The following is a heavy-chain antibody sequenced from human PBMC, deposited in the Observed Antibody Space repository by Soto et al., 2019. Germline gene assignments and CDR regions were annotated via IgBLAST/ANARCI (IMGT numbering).Heavy chain of an antibody. V-gene: IGHV5-51*01. CDR2: IFPGDSDT. CDR1: GYTFANSW. J-gene: IGHJ4*02. D-gene: IGHD2-21*02. Sequence: GECLRISCQGSGYTFANSWLAWVRQMPGKGLEWLGNIFPGDSDTRYSPSFQGQVTFSADKSISTAYLQWSSLKASDTAMYYCARRLYCGGDCYSGFDYWGQGTLVTVSS. CDR3: ARRLYCGGDCYSGFDY.